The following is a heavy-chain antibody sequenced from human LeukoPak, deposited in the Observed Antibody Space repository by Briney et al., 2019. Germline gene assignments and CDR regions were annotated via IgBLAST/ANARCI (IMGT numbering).Heavy chain of an antibody. CDR3: ARDLGSNWYFDS. CDR2: IYTSGST. Sequence: PSETPSLTCAVSGGSISTYYWSWIRQPAGKGLEWIGRIYTSGSTNYNPSLKSRVTMSVDTSKNQFSLKLTSVTAADTAVYYCARDLGSNWYFDSWGQGTQVTVSS. V-gene: IGHV4-4*07. D-gene: IGHD6-13*01. J-gene: IGHJ4*02. CDR1: GGSISTYY.